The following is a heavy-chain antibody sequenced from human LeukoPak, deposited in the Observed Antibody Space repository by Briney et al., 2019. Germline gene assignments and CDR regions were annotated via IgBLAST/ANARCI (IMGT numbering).Heavy chain of an antibody. CDR1: GGSINSHY. CDR3: VRRDAGWNYFDY. J-gene: IGHJ4*02. CDR2: VYYTGKS. Sequence: PSETLSLTCTISGGSINSHYCGWIRQPPGKALQWIGNVYYTGKSSYNPSLRSRVTISLDTSKNHLSLNLTSVLAAGTAIYYCVRRDAGWNYFDYWGQGILVTVSS. V-gene: IGHV4-59*08. D-gene: IGHD6-19*01.